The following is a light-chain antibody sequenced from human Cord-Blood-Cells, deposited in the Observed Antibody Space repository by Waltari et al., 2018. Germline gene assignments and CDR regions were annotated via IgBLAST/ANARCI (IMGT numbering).Light chain of an antibody. CDR1: SSDVGSYNL. Sequence: QSALTQPASVSGSPGQSITISCTGTSSDVGSYNLVSWYQQHPGKAPKLMIYEGSKRTSGVSNRFSGSKSGNTASLTISGLQAEDEADYYCCSYAGSSKVFGGGTKLTVL. J-gene: IGLJ2*01. CDR3: CSYAGSSKV. CDR2: EGS. V-gene: IGLV2-23*01.